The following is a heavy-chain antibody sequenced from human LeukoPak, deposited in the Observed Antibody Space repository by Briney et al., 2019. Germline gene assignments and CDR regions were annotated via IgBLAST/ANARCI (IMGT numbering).Heavy chain of an antibody. CDR1: GYTFTSYY. V-gene: IGHV1-46*01. D-gene: IGHD6-6*01. CDR3: ARGEWQYSSSLQRHFDP. Sequence: ASVKVSCKASGYTFTSYYMHWVRQAPGQGLEWMGIINPSGGSTSYAQKFLGRVTMTRDTSTSTVYMELSSLRSEDTAVYYCARGEWQYSSSLQRHFDPWGQGTLVTVSS. CDR2: INPSGGST. J-gene: IGHJ5*02.